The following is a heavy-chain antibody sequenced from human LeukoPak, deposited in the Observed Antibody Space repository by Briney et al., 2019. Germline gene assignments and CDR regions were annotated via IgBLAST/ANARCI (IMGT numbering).Heavy chain of an antibody. Sequence: GASVKVSCKASGYKFIDFGITWVRQAPGQGLEWMGWISGYNGKTNYAQKFQGRVTMTTDTSTSTAYMELRSLRSDDTAVYYCARDLFHPYSSGWYAAFDIWGQGTMVTVSS. D-gene: IGHD6-19*01. CDR1: GYKFIDFG. J-gene: IGHJ3*02. V-gene: IGHV1-18*01. CDR3: ARDLFHPYSSGWYAAFDI. CDR2: ISGYNGKT.